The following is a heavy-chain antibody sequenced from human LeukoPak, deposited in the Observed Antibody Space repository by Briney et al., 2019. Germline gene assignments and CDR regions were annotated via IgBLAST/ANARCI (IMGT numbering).Heavy chain of an antibody. CDR3: ARQTGSGLFILP. Sequence: PSETLSLTCAVSGGSISSSYWWSWVRQPPGKGLEWIGEVYHSGSTNYYPSLKSRVTISIEKSKNQFSLKLSSVTAADTAVYYCARQTGSGLFILPGGQGTLVTVSS. CDR1: GGSISSSYW. J-gene: IGHJ4*02. D-gene: IGHD3/OR15-3a*01. CDR2: VYHSGST. V-gene: IGHV4-4*02.